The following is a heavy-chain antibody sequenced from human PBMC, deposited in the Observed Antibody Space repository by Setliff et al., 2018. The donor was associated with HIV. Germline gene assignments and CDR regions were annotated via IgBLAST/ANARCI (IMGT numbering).Heavy chain of an antibody. J-gene: IGHJ4*02. Sequence: SETLSLTCAVFGGSFSDYFWTWIRQSPGKGLEWIGDINHSGSTNYNPSLKSRVTISVDTSKNQFSLKLSSVTAADTAVYYCARGQDIHEPSGPFYFWGQGTLVTVSS. V-gene: IGHV4-34*01. D-gene: IGHD6-19*01. CDR3: ARGQDIHEPSGPFYF. CDR2: INHSGST. CDR1: GGSFSDYF.